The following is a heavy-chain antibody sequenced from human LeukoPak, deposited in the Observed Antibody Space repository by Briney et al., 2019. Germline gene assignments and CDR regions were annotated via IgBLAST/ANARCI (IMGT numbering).Heavy chain of an antibody. CDR3: ARDHYDILTGYVPIDN. J-gene: IGHJ4*02. CDR1: GFTVSSNY. D-gene: IGHD3-9*01. Sequence: PGGSLRLSYAASGFTVSSNYMSWVRQAPGKGLEWVSVTYSGGSTYYADSVKGRFTISRDNSKNTLHLQMNSLRAEDTAVYYCARDHYDILTGYVPIDNWGQGILVTVSS. V-gene: IGHV3-66*01. CDR2: TYSGGST.